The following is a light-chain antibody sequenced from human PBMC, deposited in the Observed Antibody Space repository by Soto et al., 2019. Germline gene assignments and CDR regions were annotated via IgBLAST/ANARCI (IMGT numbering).Light chain of an antibody. CDR3: QKYNSAPNT. CDR1: QDISNY. V-gene: IGKV1-27*01. Sequence: DIQMTQSPSSLSASVLDRVTITCRASQDISNYLAWYQQKPGKPPKVLIYSASTLQTGVESRFSGSGFGTVFTLTINSMQPEDVATYYCQKYNSAPNTFGRGTRLEI. J-gene: IGKJ2*01. CDR2: SAS.